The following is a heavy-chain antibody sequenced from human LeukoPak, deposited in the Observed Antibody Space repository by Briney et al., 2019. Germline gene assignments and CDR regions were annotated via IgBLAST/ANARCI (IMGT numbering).Heavy chain of an antibody. J-gene: IGHJ4*02. Sequence: PSETLSLTCTVSGGSISSYYWNWIRQPPGKGLEWIGYIYNSGSTNYNPSLESRVTLSVDTSKNQFSLKLSSVTAADTAVYYCARRSSGWQYFDNWGQGTLVTVSS. CDR3: ARRSSGWQYFDN. V-gene: IGHV4-4*09. D-gene: IGHD6-19*01. CDR2: IYNSGST. CDR1: GGSISSYY.